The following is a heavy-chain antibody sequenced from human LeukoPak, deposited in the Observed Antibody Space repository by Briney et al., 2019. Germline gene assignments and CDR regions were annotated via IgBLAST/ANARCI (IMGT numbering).Heavy chain of an antibody. CDR3: ARHEGYCISSSCSDTFDI. Sequence: GESLKISCKGSGYKFPTYWIGWVRQMPGKGLEWMGIIYPDDSDTSYSPSFQGLVTISADKSISTAYLQWSSLKASDTAMYYCARHEGYCISSSCSDTFDIWGQGTMVTVSS. CDR2: IYPDDSDT. D-gene: IGHD2-2*01. V-gene: IGHV5-51*01. CDR1: GYKFPTYW. J-gene: IGHJ3*02.